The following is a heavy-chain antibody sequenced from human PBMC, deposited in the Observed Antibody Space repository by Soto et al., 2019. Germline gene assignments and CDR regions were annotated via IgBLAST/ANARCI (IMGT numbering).Heavy chain of an antibody. Sequence: PGGSLRLSCAPSRFTFSAYAMHWVRQAPGKGLEWVAVISNDGKTKSYADSVKGRFTISRDNSKNTLYLQMNSLRTEDTAIYFCAKQYFDWLSPLASWGQGTLVTVAS. CDR2: ISNDGKTK. CDR3: AKQYFDWLSPLAS. J-gene: IGHJ4*02. V-gene: IGHV3-30*18. D-gene: IGHD3-9*01. CDR1: RFTFSAYA.